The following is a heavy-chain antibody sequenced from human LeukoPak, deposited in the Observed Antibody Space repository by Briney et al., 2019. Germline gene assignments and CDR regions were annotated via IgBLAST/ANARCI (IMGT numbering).Heavy chain of an antibody. Sequence: GGSLRLSCAASGFTFSSYAMTWVRQAPGKGLEWISAINGGAYSTSYADSVKGRFTISRDNSKNTLYLQMNSLRAEDTAGYYCARNSSGFKLGDAFDIWGQGTLVTVSS. CDR3: ARNSSGFKLGDAFDI. V-gene: IGHV3-23*01. CDR2: INGGAYST. CDR1: GFTFSSYA. D-gene: IGHD3-22*01. J-gene: IGHJ3*02.